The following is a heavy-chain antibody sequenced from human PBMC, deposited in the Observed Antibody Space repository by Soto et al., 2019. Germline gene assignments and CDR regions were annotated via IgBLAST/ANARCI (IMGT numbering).Heavy chain of an antibody. V-gene: IGHV3-23*01. CDR2: ITDSGGST. CDR1: GFTFSSVA. CDR3: AKLYWNPRYFDY. Sequence: GGSLRLSCAAPGFTFSSVAMAWVRQAPGKGLEWVSSITDSGGSTDYADSVKGRFTISRDNSRNTLYLQMNSLRADDTAVYYCAKLYWNPRYFDYWGQGTRVTVSS. D-gene: IGHD1-1*01. J-gene: IGHJ4*02.